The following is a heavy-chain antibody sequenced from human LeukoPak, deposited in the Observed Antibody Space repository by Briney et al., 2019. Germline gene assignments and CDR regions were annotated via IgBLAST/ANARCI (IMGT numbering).Heavy chain of an antibody. CDR2: ISYTGTYI. CDR3: ARFAYYGDYFDY. CDR1: AFSLNAYN. V-gene: IGHV3-21*01. Sequence: GGSLRLSCAASAFSLNAYNMNWVRQAPGKGLEWVSSISYTGTYIYYADSVKGRFTISRDNAKNSLYLQMNSLRAEDTAVYYCARFAYYGDYFDYWGQGTLVTVSS. J-gene: IGHJ4*02. D-gene: IGHD4-17*01.